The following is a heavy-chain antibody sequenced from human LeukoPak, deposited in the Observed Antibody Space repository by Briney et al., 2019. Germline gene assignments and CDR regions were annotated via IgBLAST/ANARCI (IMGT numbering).Heavy chain of an antibody. CDR1: GFTFDDYA. D-gene: IGHD1-26*01. CDR2: ISWNSGSI. V-gene: IGHV3-9*01. Sequence: GRSLRLSCAASGFTFDDYAMHWVRQAPGKGLEWVSGISWNSGSIGYADSVKGRFTISRDNAKNSLYLQMNSLRAEDTALYYCAKNRWELLPWYFDLWGRGTLVTVSS. CDR3: AKNRWELLPWYFDL. J-gene: IGHJ2*01.